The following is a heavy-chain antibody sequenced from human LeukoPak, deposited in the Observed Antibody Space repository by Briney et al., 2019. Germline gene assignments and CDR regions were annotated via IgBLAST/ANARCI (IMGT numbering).Heavy chain of an antibody. V-gene: IGHV4-59*12. J-gene: IGHJ4*02. D-gene: IGHD3-3*01. CDR1: GGSIGSYY. CDR2: IYYSGST. Sequence: PSETLSLTCTVSGGSIGSYYWSWIRQPPGKALEWIGYIYYSGSTNYNPSLKSRVTISVDTSKNQFSLKLSSVTAADTAVYYCARGKDFWSGYYSSDYWGQGTLVTVSS. CDR3: ARGKDFWSGYYSSDY.